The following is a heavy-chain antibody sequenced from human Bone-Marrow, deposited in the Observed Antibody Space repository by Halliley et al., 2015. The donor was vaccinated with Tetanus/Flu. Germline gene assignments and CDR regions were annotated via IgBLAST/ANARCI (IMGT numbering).Heavy chain of an antibody. CDR3: ARTAGTDFDY. Sequence: GMEGIGYIYYGGDTYYNPSLKSRVMISSDTPKNQFSLRLSSVTAADTAIYYCARTAGTDFDYWGQGTLVTVSS. V-gene: IGHV4-31*02. J-gene: IGHJ4*02. D-gene: IGHD6-13*01. CDR2: IYYGGDT.